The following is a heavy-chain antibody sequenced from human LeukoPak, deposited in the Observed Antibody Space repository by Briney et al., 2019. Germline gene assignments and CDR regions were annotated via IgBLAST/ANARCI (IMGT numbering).Heavy chain of an antibody. CDR1: GFTFSSYW. V-gene: IGHV3-74*01. CDR3: ATQQYCSSTSCSLSYYYYMDV. J-gene: IGHJ6*03. CDR2: IDTDGSST. Sequence: PGGSLRLSCAASGFTFSSYWMHWVRQTPEKGLVWVARIDTDGSSTIYADSVKGRFTISRDNAKNTLFLQMNSLRAEDTAVYYCATQQYCSSTSCSLSYYYYMDVWGKGTTVTVSS. D-gene: IGHD2-2*01.